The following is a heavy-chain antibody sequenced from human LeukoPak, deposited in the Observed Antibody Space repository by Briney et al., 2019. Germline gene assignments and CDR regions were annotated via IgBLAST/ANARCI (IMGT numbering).Heavy chain of an antibody. Sequence: PGGSLRLSCAASGFPFSSYWMHWVRQAPGKGLVWVSRIKSDGSTTTYADSVKGRFTISRDNSKNTLYLQMNSLRAEDTAVYYCAKVPYQWELLSYYYMDVWGKGTTVTVSS. V-gene: IGHV3-74*01. CDR3: AKVPYQWELLSYYYMDV. CDR1: GFPFSSYW. D-gene: IGHD1-26*01. CDR2: IKSDGSTT. J-gene: IGHJ6*03.